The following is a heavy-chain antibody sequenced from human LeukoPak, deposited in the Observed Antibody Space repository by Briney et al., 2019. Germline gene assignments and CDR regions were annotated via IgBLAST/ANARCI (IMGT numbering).Heavy chain of an antibody. V-gene: IGHV3-23*01. CDR1: GFTFSSYA. CDR2: ISGSGGST. J-gene: IGHJ4*02. CDR3: AKAPFGGYCSSTSCPLDY. Sequence: PGGSLRLSCAASGFTFSSYAMSWVRQAPGKGLEWVSAISGSGGSTYYADSVKGRSTISRDNSKNTLYLQMNSLRAEDTAVYYCAKAPFGGYCSSTSCPLDYWGQGTLVTVSS. D-gene: IGHD2-2*01.